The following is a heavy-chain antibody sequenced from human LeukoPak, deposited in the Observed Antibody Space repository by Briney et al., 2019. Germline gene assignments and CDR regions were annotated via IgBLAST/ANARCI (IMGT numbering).Heavy chain of an antibody. CDR2: IYYSGST. CDR3: ASLGGALAGYYFDY. CDR1: GGSISSYY. V-gene: IGHV4-59*08. Sequence: SETLSLTCTVSGGSISSYYWSWIRQPPGKGLEWIGYIYYSGSTNYNPSLKSRVTISVDTSKNQLSLKLSSVTAADTAVYYCASLGGALAGYYFDYWGQGTLVIVSS. J-gene: IGHJ4*02. D-gene: IGHD3-9*01.